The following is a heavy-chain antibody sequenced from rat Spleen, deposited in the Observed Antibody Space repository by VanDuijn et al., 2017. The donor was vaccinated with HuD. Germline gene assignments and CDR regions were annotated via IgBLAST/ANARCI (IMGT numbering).Heavy chain of an antibody. CDR1: GFTFDDYG. V-gene: IGHV5S13*01. J-gene: IGHJ2*01. Sequence: EVELVESGGGLVQPGRSLKLSCVASGFTFDDYGMAWVRQAPTKGLEWVASISTGGGNTYYRDSVKGRFTISRDNAKSTLYLQMDSLRSEDTATYYCARQSGSGWGQGVMVTVSS. CDR2: ISTGGGNT. CDR3: ARQSGSG. D-gene: IGHD4-3*01.